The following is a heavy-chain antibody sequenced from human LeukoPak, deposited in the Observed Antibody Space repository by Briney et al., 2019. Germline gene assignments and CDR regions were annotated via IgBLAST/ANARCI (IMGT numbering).Heavy chain of an antibody. CDR2: MNPNSGNT. CDR3: ARIAAAGNRRLNY. CDR1: GYTFTSYD. D-gene: IGHD6-13*01. J-gene: IGHJ4*02. Sequence: ASVKVSCKASGYTFTSYDINWVRQATGQGLEWMGWMNPNSGNTGYAQKFQGRIIVSRNTSTSTAYMELSSLTSEDTAIYYCARIAAAGNRRLNYWGQGTLVTVAS. V-gene: IGHV1-8*01.